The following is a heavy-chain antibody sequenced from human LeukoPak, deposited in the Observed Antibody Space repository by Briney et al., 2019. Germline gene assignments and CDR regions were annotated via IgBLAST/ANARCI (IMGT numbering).Heavy chain of an antibody. CDR1: GFTVSSNY. V-gene: IGHV3-53*01. J-gene: IGHJ5*02. D-gene: IGHD6-13*01. Sequence: PGGSLRLSCVASGFTVSSNYMTWVRQAPGKGLGWVSVIYSGGNTYYTDSVGGRFTISRDNSKNTLFLQMNSLRAEDTAVYYCARGGSPRAWGQGTLVIVSS. CDR2: IYSGGNT. CDR3: ARGGSPRA.